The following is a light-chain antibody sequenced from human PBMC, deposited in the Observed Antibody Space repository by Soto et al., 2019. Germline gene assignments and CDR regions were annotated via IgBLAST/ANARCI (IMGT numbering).Light chain of an antibody. V-gene: IGKV3-11*01. J-gene: IGKJ5*01. Sequence: IVMTHSPDSLAVSLVERAPINXXSIQXVLYISNNKNYLAWYQQKPGQAPRLXXYDASNRATGIPARFSGSGSGTDFTLTISSLEPEDFAVYYCQQRSNWPRITFGQGTRLEIK. CDR1: QXVLYISNNKNY. CDR2: DAS. CDR3: QQRSNWPRIT.